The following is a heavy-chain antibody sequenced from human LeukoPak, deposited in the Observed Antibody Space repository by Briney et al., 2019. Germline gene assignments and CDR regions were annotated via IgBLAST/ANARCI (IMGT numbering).Heavy chain of an antibody. CDR3: ARPSGSSMIVVSFQH. J-gene: IGHJ1*01. D-gene: IGHD3-22*01. Sequence: ASVKVSCKASGYTFTSYDINWVRQAPGQGLEWMGWMNSNSGNTGYAQKFQGKLTITRITSISTAYMELSSLRSEDTAVYYCARPSGSSMIVVSFQHWGQGTLVTVSS. CDR2: MNSNSGNT. CDR1: GYTFTSYD. V-gene: IGHV1-8*03.